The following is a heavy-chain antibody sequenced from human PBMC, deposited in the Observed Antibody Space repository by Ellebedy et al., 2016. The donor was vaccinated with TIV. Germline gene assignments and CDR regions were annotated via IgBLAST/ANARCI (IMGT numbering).Heavy chain of an antibody. J-gene: IGHJ4*02. D-gene: IGHD5-18*01. CDR3: AKEGPNRGYSYPDY. CDR1: GFTFSDYY. V-gene: IGHV3-23*01. Sequence: GGSLRLSCAASGFTFSDYYMSWIRRAPGKGLEWVSAISGSGGSTYYADSVKGRFTISRDNSKNSLYLQMNSLRTEDTALYYCAKEGPNRGYSYPDYWGQGTLVTVSS. CDR2: ISGSGGST.